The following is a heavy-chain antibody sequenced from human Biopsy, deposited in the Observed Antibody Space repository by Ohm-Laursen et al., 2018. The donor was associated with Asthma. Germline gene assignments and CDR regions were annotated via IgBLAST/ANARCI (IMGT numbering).Heavy chain of an antibody. D-gene: IGHD3-22*01. CDR1: GYIVTRYA. CDR3: ARMISYYHEMRAPFFDY. J-gene: IGHJ4*02. Sequence: ATVKISCTASGYIVTRYAINWVRQDPGQGLEWMGWINIDTGNPTYAQCLTRRFVFSLDTSVNTAHLQISSLKAEDTVVYYCARMISYYHEMRAPFFDYWGQGTLVTVSS. V-gene: IGHV7-4-1*02. CDR2: INIDTGNP.